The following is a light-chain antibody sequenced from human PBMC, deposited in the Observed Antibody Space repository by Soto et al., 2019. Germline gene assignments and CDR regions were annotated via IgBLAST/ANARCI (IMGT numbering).Light chain of an antibody. CDR3: QQYGSSPWT. V-gene: IGKV3-20*01. CDR2: GAS. J-gene: IGKJ1*01. CDR1: QSVNSSY. Sequence: EIVLTQSPGTLSLSPGERATLSCRASQSVNSSYLAWYQQKPGQAPRPLIYGASSRAIGIPDRFSGSGSGTDFTLTISRLEPEDFAVYYCQQYGSSPWTFGQGTKVDSK.